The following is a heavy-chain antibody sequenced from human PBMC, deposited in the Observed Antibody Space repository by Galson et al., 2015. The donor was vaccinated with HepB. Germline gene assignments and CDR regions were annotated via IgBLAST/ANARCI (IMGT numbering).Heavy chain of an antibody. CDR3: ARGLGPTDWVFAVQRSNYYYYGMDV. D-gene: IGHD2-8*01. V-gene: IGHV1-8*01. Sequence: SVKVSCKASGYTFTSYDISWVRQAPGQGLEWMGWMNPNSGNTGYAQKFQGRVTMTRTSSTGTAYMELSSLRSEDTAVYYCARGLGPTDWVFAVQRSNYYYYGMDVWGQGTTVTVSS. CDR2: MNPNSGNT. J-gene: IGHJ6*02. CDR1: GYTFTSYD.